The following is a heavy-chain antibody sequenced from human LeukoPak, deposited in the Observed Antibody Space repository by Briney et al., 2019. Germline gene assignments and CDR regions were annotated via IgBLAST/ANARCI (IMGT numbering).Heavy chain of an antibody. D-gene: IGHD1-14*01. CDR3: ARHDEVRGTPWPEGFDP. J-gene: IGHJ5*02. V-gene: IGHV4-59*08. CDR1: GGSISSYY. CDR2: IYYSGST. Sequence: SSETLSLTCTVSGGSISSYYWSWIRQPPGKGLEWIGYIYYSGSTNYNPSLKSRVTISVDTSKNQFSLKLSSVTAADTAVYYCARHDEVRGTPWPEGFDPWGQGTLVTIPS.